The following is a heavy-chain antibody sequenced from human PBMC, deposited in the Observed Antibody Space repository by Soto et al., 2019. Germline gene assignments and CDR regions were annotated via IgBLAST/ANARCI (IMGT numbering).Heavy chain of an antibody. V-gene: IGHV1-69*06. J-gene: IGHJ6*02. CDR2: IIPIFGTA. CDR1: GGTFSSYA. D-gene: IGHD4-17*01. CDR3: ARGYGDYEDYGMDV. Sequence: GASVKVSCKASGGTFSSYAISWVRQAPGQGLEWMGGIIPIFGTANYAQKFQGRVTITADKSTSTAYMELSSLRSEDTAVYYCARGYGDYEDYGMDVWGQGTTVTVS.